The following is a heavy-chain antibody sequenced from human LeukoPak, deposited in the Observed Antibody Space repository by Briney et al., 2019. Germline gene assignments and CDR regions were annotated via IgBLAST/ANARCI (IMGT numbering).Heavy chain of an antibody. CDR1: GFTFSSFA. D-gene: IGHD6-19*01. CDR2: ISEGGT. CDR3: ARDLPGSGWAFHF. V-gene: IGHV3-23*01. Sequence: PGGSLRLSCAASGFTFSSFAMSWVRQAPGKGLEWVSSISEGGTFYPDSVRGRFSISRDNSKNTLFLQVNSLRADDTAMYYCARDLPGSGWAFHFWGQGTLVTVSS. J-gene: IGHJ4*02.